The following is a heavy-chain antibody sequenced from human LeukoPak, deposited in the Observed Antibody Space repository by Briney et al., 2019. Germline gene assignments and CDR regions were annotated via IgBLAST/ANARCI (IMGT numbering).Heavy chain of an antibody. J-gene: IGHJ4*02. CDR2: MRDDGSKR. CDR3: AKGPWMAYPYYFDY. CDR1: GFTFSSYC. V-gene: IGHV3-30*02. Sequence: GGSLRLSCAASGFTFSSYCMHWVRQAPGKGLEWVAFMRDDGSKRNYADSVKGRFTISRDNSKNTLYLHMNRLRAEDTAVYYWAKGPWMAYPYYFDYWGQGTLVTVSS. D-gene: IGHD5-12*01.